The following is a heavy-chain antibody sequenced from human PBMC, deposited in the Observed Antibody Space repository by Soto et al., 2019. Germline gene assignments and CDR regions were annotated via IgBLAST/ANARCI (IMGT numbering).Heavy chain of an antibody. Sequence: ASVKVSCKASGYTSTTYDISWVRQAPGQGLEWMGRISTYNGNTNYPQSLQGRLTMTTDTSTTTAYMELRSLRSDDTAVYYCARDPYHVLMVNAPNLYGMDVWGLGTTVTVSS. CDR3: ARDPYHVLMVNAPNLYGMDV. CDR1: GYTSTTYD. D-gene: IGHD2-8*01. J-gene: IGHJ6*02. V-gene: IGHV1-18*01. CDR2: ISTYNGNT.